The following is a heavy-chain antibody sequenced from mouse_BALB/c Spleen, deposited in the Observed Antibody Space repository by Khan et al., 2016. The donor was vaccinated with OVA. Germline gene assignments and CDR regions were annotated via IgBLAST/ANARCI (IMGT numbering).Heavy chain of an antibody. CDR2: ISGDSNTI. D-gene: IGHD1-1*01. CDR3: ATSYFYGYYFDY. Sequence: DVQLVESGGGLVQPGGSRKLSCAASGFTFSSYRMHWVRQAPEKGLEWVAYISGDSNTIYYADTVKGRFTISRDNPKNTLFLRMTSLMSEDTAMYYCATSYFYGYYFDYWGPGTTLTVSS. J-gene: IGHJ2*01. CDR1: GFTFSSYR. V-gene: IGHV5-17*02.